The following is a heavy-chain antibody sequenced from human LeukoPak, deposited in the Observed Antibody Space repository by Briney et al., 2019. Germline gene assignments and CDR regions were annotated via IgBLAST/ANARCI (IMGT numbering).Heavy chain of an antibody. CDR1: GFTFSNYW. V-gene: IGHV3-74*01. J-gene: IGHJ6*02. CDR3: AKDLITMVRGSPMDV. Sequence: GGSLRLSCAASGFTFSNYWMHWVRQAPGKGLVWVSRINSDGSSTSYADSVKGRFTISRDDSRNTLYLQLSSLRAEDTAVYYCAKDLITMVRGSPMDVWGQGTTVTVSS. CDR2: INSDGSST. D-gene: IGHD3-10*01.